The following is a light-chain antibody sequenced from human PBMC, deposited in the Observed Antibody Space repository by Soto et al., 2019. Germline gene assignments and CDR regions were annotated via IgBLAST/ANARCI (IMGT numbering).Light chain of an antibody. J-gene: IGKJ4*01. CDR2: EAS. V-gene: IGKV1-5*03. Sequence: DIQMTQSPSTLAASVGDRVTIPCRASQTISSWLAWYQQKPGKAPKLLIYEASSLESGVPSTFSGSGSGTEFTLTISSLQPDDFAPYYCQQYDTYPLTFGGGTKVEIK. CDR1: QTISSW. CDR3: QQYDTYPLT.